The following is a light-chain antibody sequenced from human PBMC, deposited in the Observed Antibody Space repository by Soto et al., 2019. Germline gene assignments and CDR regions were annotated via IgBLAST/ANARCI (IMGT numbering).Light chain of an antibody. CDR2: HAS. CDR1: QDIDNY. Sequence: DIQMTQFPSSLSASVGDRVTITCRASQDIDNYVAWYQQRPGKVPKLLIYHASTLQPGVPSRFSGSGSGTDCTLTISSLQPEDVATYYCQNYYKAAFTFGPGPRVDIK. V-gene: IGKV1-27*01. J-gene: IGKJ3*01. CDR3: QNYYKAAFT.